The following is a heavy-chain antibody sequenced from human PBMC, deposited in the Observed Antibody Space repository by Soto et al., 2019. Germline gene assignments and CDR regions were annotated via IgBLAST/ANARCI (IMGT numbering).Heavy chain of an antibody. D-gene: IGHD3-10*01. J-gene: IGHJ5*02. V-gene: IGHV4-31*03. CDR1: GGSISSGGYY. CDR3: ARILRAYYYGSGDGWFDP. CDR2: IYYSGST. Sequence: TLSLTCTVSGGSISSGGYYWSWIRQHPGKGLEWIGYIYYSGSTYYNPSLKSRVTISVDTSKNQFSLKLSSVTAADTAVYYCARILRAYYYGSGDGWFDPWGQGTLVTVSS.